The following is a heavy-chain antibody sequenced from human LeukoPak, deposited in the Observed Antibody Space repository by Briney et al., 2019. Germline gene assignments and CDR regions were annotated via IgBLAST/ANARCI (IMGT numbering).Heavy chain of an antibody. J-gene: IGHJ4*02. V-gene: IGHV4-61*01. D-gene: IGHD5-18*01. Sequence: PSETLSLTCDVSGVSINTCCYYWTWIRQPPGKGLEWIGYKYYSESTRYNSALRSRLTISLYSSKNQFALRLTSVTAADTAVYYCARGRSYGFDFDSWGPGTLVIVSS. CDR3: ARGRSYGFDFDS. CDR1: GVSINTCCYY. CDR2: KYYSEST.